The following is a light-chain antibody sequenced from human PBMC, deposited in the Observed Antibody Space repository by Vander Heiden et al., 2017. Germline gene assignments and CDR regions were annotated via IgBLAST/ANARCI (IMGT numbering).Light chain of an antibody. CDR3: QQHHAWPLT. V-gene: IGKV3-15*01. J-gene: IGKJ4*01. CDR2: AAS. Sequence: IVMTQPPLTLSVSAGERATLSCRASQRIGSLLAWYQHRPGQAPRLLIYAASSRATGIPARFSGSGSGTEFSLTISSLQSEDFAVYYCQQHHAWPLTFGGGTKVEIK. CDR1: QRIGSL.